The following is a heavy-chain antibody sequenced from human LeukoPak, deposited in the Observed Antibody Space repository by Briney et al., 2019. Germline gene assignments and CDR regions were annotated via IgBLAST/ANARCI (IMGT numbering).Heavy chain of an antibody. CDR2: IYTSGST. V-gene: IGHV4-61*02. CDR3: ARENAVLLWFGESTPNNWFDP. Sequence: PSETLSLTCTVSGGSISSGSYYWSWTRQPAGKGLEWIGRIYTSGSTNYNPSPKSRVTISVDTSKNQFSLKLSSVTAADTAVYYCARENAVLLWFGESTPNNWFDPWGQGTLVTVSS. D-gene: IGHD3-10*01. CDR1: GGSISSGSYY. J-gene: IGHJ5*02.